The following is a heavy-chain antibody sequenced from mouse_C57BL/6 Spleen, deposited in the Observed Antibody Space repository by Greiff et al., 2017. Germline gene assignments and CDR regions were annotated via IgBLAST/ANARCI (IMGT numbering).Heavy chain of an antibody. CDR3: ARDRNWDGDYFDY. V-gene: IGHV3-6*01. D-gene: IGHD4-1*01. J-gene: IGHJ2*01. CDR1: GYSITSGYY. Sequence: ESGPGLVKPSQSLSLTCSVTGYSITSGYYWNWIRQFPGNKLEWMGYISYDGSNNYNPSLKNRISITRDTSKNQFFLKLNSVTTEDTATYYCARDRNWDGDYFDYWGQGTTLTVSS. CDR2: ISYDGSN.